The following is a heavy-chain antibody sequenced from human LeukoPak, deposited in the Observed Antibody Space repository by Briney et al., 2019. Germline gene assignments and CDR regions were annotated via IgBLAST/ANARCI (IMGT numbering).Heavy chain of an antibody. Sequence: GGSLRLSCAASGFTFSSYSMNWVRQAPGKGLEWVSYISSSSSTIYYADSVKGRFTISRDNAKNSLYLQMNSLRAEDTAMYYCARLHGAYPFDYWGQGTLVTVSS. CDR1: GFTFSSYS. V-gene: IGHV3-48*04. CDR3: ARLHGAYPFDY. J-gene: IGHJ4*02. CDR2: ISSSSSTI. D-gene: IGHD4/OR15-4a*01.